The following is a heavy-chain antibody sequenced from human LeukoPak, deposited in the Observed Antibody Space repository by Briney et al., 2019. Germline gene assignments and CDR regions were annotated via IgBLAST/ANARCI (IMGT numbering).Heavy chain of an antibody. D-gene: IGHD5-18*01. Sequence: SQTLSLTCAVSGDSVLSNSSWNWIRQSPSRGLEWLGRTYYRSNWYNDYGVSVKSRININPDTSKNLFSLQLSSVTPEDTAVYYCVRGGQGDGHSADEGFDIWGQGTMVTVSS. CDR3: VRGGQGDGHSADEGFDI. CDR2: TYYRSNWYN. CDR1: GDSVLSNSS. V-gene: IGHV6-1*01. J-gene: IGHJ3*02.